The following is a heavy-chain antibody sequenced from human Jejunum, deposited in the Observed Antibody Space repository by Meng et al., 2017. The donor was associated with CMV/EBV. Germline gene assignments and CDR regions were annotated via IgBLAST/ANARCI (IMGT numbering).Heavy chain of an antibody. CDR1: GDDLTTEE. Sequence: GDDLTTEERNWGRQETGQGLEWRGGVSHNRDNAGYAQRVQGRVTGNRNSSISTAYMERSSLTYEDTAVYYCARLSSYSWAYGYWGQGTLVTVSS. CDR3: ARLSSYSWAYGY. CDR2: VSHNRDNA. V-gene: IGHV1-8*03. D-gene: IGHD1-1*01. J-gene: IGHJ4*02.